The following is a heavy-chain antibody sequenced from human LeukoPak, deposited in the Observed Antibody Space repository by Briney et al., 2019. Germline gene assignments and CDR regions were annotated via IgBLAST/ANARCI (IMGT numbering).Heavy chain of an antibody. V-gene: IGHV3-30-3*01. D-gene: IGHD3-22*01. CDR2: ISYDGSNK. CDR3: ARDTDSSGYYYMFDY. Sequence: PGRSLRLSCAASGFTFSSYAMHWVRQAPGKGLEWVAVISYDGSNKYYADSVKGRFTISRDNSKNTLYLQMNSLRAEDAAVYYCARDTDSSGYYYMFDYWGQGTLVTVSS. CDR1: GFTFSSYA. J-gene: IGHJ4*02.